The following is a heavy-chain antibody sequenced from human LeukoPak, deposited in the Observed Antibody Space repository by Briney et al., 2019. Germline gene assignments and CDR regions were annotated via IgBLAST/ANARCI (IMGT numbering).Heavy chain of an antibody. CDR3: ARLSDILTGRYYYYYYGMDV. CDR1: GGSISSYY. V-gene: IGHV4-59*01. CDR2: IYYSGST. J-gene: IGHJ6*02. Sequence: PSETLSLTCTVSGGSISSYYWSWIRQPPGKGLEWIGYIYYSGSTNYNPSLKSRVTISVDTSKNQFSLKLSSVTAADTAVYYCARLSDILTGRYYYYYYGMDVWGQGTTVTVSS. D-gene: IGHD3-9*01.